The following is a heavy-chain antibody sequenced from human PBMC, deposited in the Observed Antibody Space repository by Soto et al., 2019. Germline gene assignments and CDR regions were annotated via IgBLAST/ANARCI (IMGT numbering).Heavy chain of an antibody. Sequence: EVQLVESGGGLVQPGGSLKLSCAASGLSFSGSAMHWVRQASGKGLEWVGRIRSKGNSYATAYAASVKGRFIISRDDSKNTAYLQMNSLKTEDTAVYYGTPGPNYDILTDHYYGMDVWAKGPRSPSP. CDR1: GLSFSGSA. CDR2: IRSKGNSYAT. CDR3: TPGPNYDILTDHYYGMDV. D-gene: IGHD3-9*01. V-gene: IGHV3-73*02. J-gene: IGHJ6*02.